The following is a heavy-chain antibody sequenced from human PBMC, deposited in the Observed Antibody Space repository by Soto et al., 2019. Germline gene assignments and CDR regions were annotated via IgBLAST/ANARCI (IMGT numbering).Heavy chain of an antibody. CDR1: GFTFSYYW. D-gene: IGHD3-10*01. CDR3: VKLGPYGSESYSFRSNWIDP. CDR2: IHSDVTIT. V-gene: IGHV3-74*01. Sequence: GGSLRLSCEASGFTFSYYWMHWVRQVPGKGLVWVSHIHSDVTITTYADSVKGRFTISRDNAKNTVYLQMDSLSTEDTAVYHCVKLGPYGSESYSFRSNWIDPWGQGTRVTVSS. J-gene: IGHJ5*02.